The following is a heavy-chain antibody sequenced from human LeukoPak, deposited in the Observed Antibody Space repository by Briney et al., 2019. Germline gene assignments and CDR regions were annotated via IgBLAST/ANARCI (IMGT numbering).Heavy chain of an antibody. CDR1: GFTFSSYS. CDR3: ARHKSFDYLSPIDS. CDR2: ISSSSSTI. V-gene: IGHV3-48*01. J-gene: IGHJ4*02. Sequence: GGSLRPSCAASGFTFSSYSMNWVRQAPGKGLEWVSYISSSSSTIYYADSVKGRFTISRDNAKNSLYLQMNSLRAEDTAVYFCARHKSFDYLSPIDSWGQGTLVTVSS. D-gene: IGHD3-9*01.